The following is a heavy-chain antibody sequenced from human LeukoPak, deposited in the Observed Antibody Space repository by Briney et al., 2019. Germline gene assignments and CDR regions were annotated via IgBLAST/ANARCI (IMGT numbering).Heavy chain of an antibody. CDR3: ARDDYRGVTNFDP. J-gene: IGHJ5*02. CDR2: ISYTGST. D-gene: IGHD3-10*01. CDR1: GGSISPYF. Sequence: SETLSLTCTVSGGSISPYFWSWIRQPPGKGLEWIGYISYTGSTNYNPSLKRRVTISVDTSKNQFSLQLTSVTAADTAVYYCARDDYRGVTNFDPWGQGTLVTVSS. V-gene: IGHV4-59*01.